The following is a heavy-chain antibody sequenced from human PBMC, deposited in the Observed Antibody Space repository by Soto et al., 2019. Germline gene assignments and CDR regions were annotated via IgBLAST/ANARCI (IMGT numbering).Heavy chain of an antibody. D-gene: IGHD3-10*01. CDR2: INHSGST. J-gene: IGHJ3*02. CDR1: GGSFSGYY. V-gene: IGHV4-34*01. Sequence: SETLSLTCAVYGGSFSGYYWSWIRQPPGKGLEWIGEINHSGSTNYNPSPKSRVTISVDTSKNQFSLKLSSVTAADTAVYYCARGSSRRGRDAFDIWGQGTMVTVSS. CDR3: ARGSSRRGRDAFDI.